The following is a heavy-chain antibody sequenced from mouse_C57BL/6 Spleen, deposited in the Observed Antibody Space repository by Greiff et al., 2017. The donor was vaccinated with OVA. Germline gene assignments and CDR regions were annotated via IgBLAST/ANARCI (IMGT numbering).Heavy chain of an antibody. V-gene: IGHV1-82*01. Sequence: VQLQQSGPELVKPGASVKISCKASGYAFSSSWMNWVKQRPGKGLGWLGRIYPGNGDTNYNGKFKGKATLTADKASSTAYMQLSSLTSEDSAVYFCARIYYGNSYFDYWGQGTTLTVSS. J-gene: IGHJ2*01. CDR3: ARIYYGNSYFDY. CDR1: GYAFSSSW. D-gene: IGHD2-1*01. CDR2: IYPGNGDT.